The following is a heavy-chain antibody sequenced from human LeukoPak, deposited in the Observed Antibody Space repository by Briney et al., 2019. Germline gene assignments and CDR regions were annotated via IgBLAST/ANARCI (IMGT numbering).Heavy chain of an antibody. CDR1: GVTFSSYA. D-gene: IGHD2-21*02. Sequence: GGSRRPSCAASGVTFSSYAMSWVRQAPGKGLEWVSAISGSGGSTYYADSVKGRFTISRDNSKNTLYLQMNSLRAEDTAVYYCAKDLVVTGRFAYWGQGPLVTVSS. CDR2: ISGSGGST. V-gene: IGHV3-23*01. CDR3: AKDLVVTGRFAY. J-gene: IGHJ4*02.